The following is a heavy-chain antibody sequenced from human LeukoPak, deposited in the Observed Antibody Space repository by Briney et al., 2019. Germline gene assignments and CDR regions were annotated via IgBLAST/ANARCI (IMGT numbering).Heavy chain of an antibody. V-gene: IGHV4-39*01. CDR2: IYYSGST. D-gene: IGHD4-23*01. J-gene: IGHJ3*02. CDR3: ARHAVGHAFDI. CDR1: GFTFSDYY. Sequence: GSLRLSCAASGFTFSDYYMSWIRQPPGKGLEWIGSIYYSGSTYYNPSLKSRVTISVDTSKNQFSLKLSSVTAADTAVYYCARHAVGHAFDIWGQGTMVTVSS.